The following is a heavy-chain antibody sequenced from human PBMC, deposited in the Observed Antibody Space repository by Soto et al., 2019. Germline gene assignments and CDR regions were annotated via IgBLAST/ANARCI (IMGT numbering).Heavy chain of an antibody. V-gene: IGHV1-46*01. CDR3: TRAGASDWNYVSTSS. Sequence: ASVKVSCKASGYLFTAYSMHWVRLAPGQGLEWMGVVNPSGGSTKYAQNFQGRVTMTRDTSTNTAYMELRSLTSDDTAVYYCTRAGASDWNYVSTSSWGQGTLVTVSS. D-gene: IGHD1-7*01. CDR1: GYLFTAYS. CDR2: VNPSGGST. J-gene: IGHJ4*02.